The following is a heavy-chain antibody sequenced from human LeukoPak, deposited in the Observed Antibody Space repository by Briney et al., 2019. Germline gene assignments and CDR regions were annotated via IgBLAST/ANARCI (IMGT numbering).Heavy chain of an antibody. J-gene: IGHJ4*02. D-gene: IGHD4-11*01. Sequence: SVKVSCKASGGTFSSYAISWVRQAPGQGLEWMGRIIPILGIANYAQKFQGRVTMTRDTSTSTVYMELSSLRSEDTAVYYCARQQGLQNLNFDYWGQGTLVTVSS. V-gene: IGHV1-69*04. CDR3: ARQQGLQNLNFDY. CDR2: IIPILGIA. CDR1: GGTFSSYA.